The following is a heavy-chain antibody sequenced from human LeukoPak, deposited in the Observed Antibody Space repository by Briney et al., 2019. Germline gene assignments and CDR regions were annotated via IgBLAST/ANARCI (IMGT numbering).Heavy chain of an antibody. Sequence: PSETLSLTCTVSGGSISSYYWSWIRQPPGKGLEWIGYIYYSGSTNYNPSLKSRVTISVDTSKNQFSLKLSSVTAADTAVYYCAATFGELLSPVDYWGQGTLVTVSS. CDR3: AATFGELLSPVDY. J-gene: IGHJ4*02. D-gene: IGHD3-10*02. V-gene: IGHV4-59*01. CDR2: IYYSGST. CDR1: GGSISSYY.